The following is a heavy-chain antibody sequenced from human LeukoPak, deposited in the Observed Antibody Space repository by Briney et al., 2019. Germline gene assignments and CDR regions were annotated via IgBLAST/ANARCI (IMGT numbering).Heavy chain of an antibody. CDR2: INHSGST. CDR3: ARGLYDFWSGYYIAWFDP. D-gene: IGHD3-3*01. CDR1: GGSFSGYY. V-gene: IGHV4-34*01. J-gene: IGHJ5*02. Sequence: PSETLSLTCAVYGGSFSGYYWSWIRQPPGKGLEWIGEINHSGSTNYNPSLKSRVTISVDTSKDQFSLKLSSVTAADTAVYYCARGLYDFWSGYYIAWFDPWGQGTLVTVSS.